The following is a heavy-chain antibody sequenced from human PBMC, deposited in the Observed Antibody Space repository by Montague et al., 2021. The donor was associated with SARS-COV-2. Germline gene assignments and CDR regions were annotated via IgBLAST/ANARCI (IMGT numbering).Heavy chain of an antibody. D-gene: IGHD5-12*01. V-gene: IGHV5-51*01. CDR3: VRLGGLRDYYYYGMDV. J-gene: IGHJ6*02. CDR2: IYPGDSET. Sequence: QSGAEVKKPGESLKISCKGSGYSFISYWIGWVRQMPGKGLEWMGIIYPGDSETRYSPSFPGQVTISADKSISTAYLQWSSLKASDTAMYYCVRLGGLRDYYYYGMDVWGQGTTVTVSS. CDR1: GYSFISYW.